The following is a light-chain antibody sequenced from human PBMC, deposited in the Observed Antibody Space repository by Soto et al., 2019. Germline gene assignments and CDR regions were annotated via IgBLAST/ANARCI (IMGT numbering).Light chain of an antibody. CDR1: QDISNY. CDR2: DAS. V-gene: IGKV1-33*01. CDR3: QQYDNLPYT. J-gene: IGKJ2*01. Sequence: DIQMTQSPSSLSASVGDRVTITCQASQDISNYLNWYQQKPGKTPKLLIYDASNLKTGFPSRFSGSGSGTDFTFTISSLQPEDIATYYCQQYDNLPYTFGQGTKLEIK.